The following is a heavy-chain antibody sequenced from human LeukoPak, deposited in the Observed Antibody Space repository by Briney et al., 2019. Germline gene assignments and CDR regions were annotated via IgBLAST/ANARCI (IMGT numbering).Heavy chain of an antibody. J-gene: IGHJ4*02. Sequence: PSETLSLTCTVSGGSISNFFWNWVRQPPGKGLEWIGYIYYSGSTNYNPSLKSRVTMSVDTSKNQFSLKLRSVTAADNAGYYCARGTAPDTHWGQGALVTLSS. V-gene: IGHV4-59*08. CDR2: IYYSGST. D-gene: IGHD6-13*01. CDR3: ARGTAPDTH. CDR1: GGSISNFF.